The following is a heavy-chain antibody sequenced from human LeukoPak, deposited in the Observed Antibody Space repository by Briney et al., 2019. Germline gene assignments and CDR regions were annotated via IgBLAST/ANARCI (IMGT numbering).Heavy chain of an antibody. V-gene: IGHV6-1*01. CDR3: ARGGVGAMAAFDI. CDR2: TYYNSKWYT. CDR1: GDSVSTASNA. J-gene: IGHJ3*02. Sequence: SQTLSLTCAISGDSVSTASNAWYWIRQSPSRGLEWLGRTYYNSKWYTDYAVSVSGRTTINPDTSRNQLSLQLSFVTSEDTAVYYCARGGVGAMAAFDIWGQGTMVTVSS. D-gene: IGHD1-26*01.